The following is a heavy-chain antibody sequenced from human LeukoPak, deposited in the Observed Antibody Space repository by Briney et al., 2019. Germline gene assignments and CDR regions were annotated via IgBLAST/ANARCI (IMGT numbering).Heavy chain of an antibody. CDR3: ARQGIAVAGTFDY. V-gene: IGHV1-8*01. D-gene: IGHD6-19*01. CDR1: GYTFTSYD. CDR2: MNPNSGNT. Sequence: ASVKVSCKASGYTFTSYDINWVRQATGQGLEWMGRMNPNSGNTGYAQKFQGRVTMTRNTSISTAYMELSSLRSEDTAVYYCARQGIAVAGTFDYWGQGTLVTVSS. J-gene: IGHJ4*02.